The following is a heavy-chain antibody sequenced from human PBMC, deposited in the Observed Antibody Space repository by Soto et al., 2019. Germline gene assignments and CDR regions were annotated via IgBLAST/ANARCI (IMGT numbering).Heavy chain of an antibody. CDR3: ARLANIFDFDN. D-gene: IGHD2-21*01. CDR1: GGPISSGGYY. V-gene: IGHV4-31*03. J-gene: IGHJ4*01. Sequence: SETLSLTCTVSGGPISSGGYYWSWIRQHPGAGLEWIGYIYYNGRTDYNPSLKRRVTMSVDTSKNQFSLQWSSLKASDTAMYYCARLANIFDFDNWGHGTLVTVSS. CDR2: IYYNGRT.